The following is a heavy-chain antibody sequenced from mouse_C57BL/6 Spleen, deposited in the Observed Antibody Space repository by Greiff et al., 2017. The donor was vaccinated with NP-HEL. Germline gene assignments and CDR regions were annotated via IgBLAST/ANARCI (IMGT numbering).Heavy chain of an antibody. CDR2: ISSGGSYT. CDR3: ARPNWDGGVDY. D-gene: IGHD4-1*02. J-gene: IGHJ2*01. CDR1: GFTFSSYG. V-gene: IGHV5-6*01. Sequence: EVQLVESGGDLVKPGGSLKLSCAASGFTFSSYGMSWVRQTPDKRLEWVATISSGGSYTYYPDSVKGRFTISRDNAKNTLYLQMSSLKSEDTAMYYCARPNWDGGVDYWGQGTTLTVSS.